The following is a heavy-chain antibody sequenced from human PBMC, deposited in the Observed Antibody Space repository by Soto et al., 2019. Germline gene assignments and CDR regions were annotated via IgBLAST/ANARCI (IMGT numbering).Heavy chain of an antibody. V-gene: IGHV1-3*01. J-gene: IGHJ4*02. D-gene: IGHD3-10*01. CDR2: INAGNGNT. Sequence: VKVSCKASGYTFTSYAMHWVRQAPGQRLEWMGWINAGNGNTKYSQKFQGRFTISRDDSKSIAYLQMNSLKIEDTAVYYCSRDLGMEVIIPVYWGQGTLVTVSS. CDR3: SRDLGMEVIIPVY. CDR1: GYTFTSYA.